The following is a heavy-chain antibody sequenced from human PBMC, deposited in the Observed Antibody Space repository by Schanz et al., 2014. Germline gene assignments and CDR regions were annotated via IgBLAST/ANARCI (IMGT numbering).Heavy chain of an antibody. CDR3: ARDTTWRLDL. CDR2: VFPNGIT. V-gene: IGHV4-61*02. CDR1: GGSIRSGTYY. J-gene: IGHJ2*01. Sequence: QVQLQESGPGLVKPSQTLSLTCTVSGGSIRSGTYYWSWIRQPAGKALEWVGRVFPNGITNYNPSLKSRVTISLDTPKTHFALPLTSLTAADTAVYYCARDTTWRLDLWGRGTLVTVSS. D-gene: IGHD1-1*01.